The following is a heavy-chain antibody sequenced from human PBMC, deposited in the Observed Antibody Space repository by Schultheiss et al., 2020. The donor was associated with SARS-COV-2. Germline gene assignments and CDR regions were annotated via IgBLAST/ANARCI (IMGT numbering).Heavy chain of an antibody. J-gene: IGHJ6*02. Sequence: SETLSLTCTVSGGSISSGGYYWSWIRQHPGKGLEWIGYIYYSGSTYYNPSLKSRVTISVDTSKNQFSLKLSSVTAADTAVYYCARADDFLGPTHYYYYGMDVWGQGTTVTVSS. V-gene: IGHV4-31*03. CDR1: GGSISSGGYY. CDR2: IYYSGST. D-gene: IGHD3-3*01. CDR3: ARADDFLGPTHYYYYGMDV.